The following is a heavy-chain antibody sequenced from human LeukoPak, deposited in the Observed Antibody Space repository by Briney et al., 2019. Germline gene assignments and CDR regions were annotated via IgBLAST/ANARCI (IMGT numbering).Heavy chain of an antibody. J-gene: IGHJ4*02. D-gene: IGHD3-10*01. CDR1: GGSLSGYY. Sequence: SETLSLTCAVSGGSLSGYYWTWLRQPPGKGLEWLGFIYDSGSTDYNPSLKSRVTISVDTSKTQFSLKLISVTAADTAMYYCARGLRGSTSGPFDYWGQGSLVTVSS. CDR2: IYDSGST. V-gene: IGHV4-59*01. CDR3: ARGLRGSTSGPFDY.